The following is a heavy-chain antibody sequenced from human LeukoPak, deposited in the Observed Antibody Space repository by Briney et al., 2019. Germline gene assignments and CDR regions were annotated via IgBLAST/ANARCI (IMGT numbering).Heavy chain of an antibody. J-gene: IGHJ4*02. Sequence: SETLSLTCTVYGGSFIAYYWSWIRQPPGKGLEWIGEINQSGRTNYNPSLKSRVTISVDTSKNQFSLKLSSVTAADTAVYYCARHRIAAAGIDYWGQGTLVTVSS. CDR2: INQSGRT. CDR3: ARHRIAAAGIDY. D-gene: IGHD6-13*01. CDR1: GGSFIAYY. V-gene: IGHV4-34*01.